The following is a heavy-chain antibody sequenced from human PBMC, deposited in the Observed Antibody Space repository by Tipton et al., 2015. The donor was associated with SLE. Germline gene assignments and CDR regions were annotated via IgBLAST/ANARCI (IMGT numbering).Heavy chain of an antibody. V-gene: IGHV4-39*01. CDR3: ARRGMSTDSFDS. CDR1: GGSISSSSHY. Sequence: TLSLTCTVSGGSISSSSHYWGWIRQPPGKGLEWIGIVSHTGSSYYNPSLKSRVAISIDTSKSQFSLKMTSVSAADTAVYYCARRGMSTDSFDSWGQGTLVTVSS. J-gene: IGHJ4*02. CDR2: VSHTGSS. D-gene: IGHD2-2*01.